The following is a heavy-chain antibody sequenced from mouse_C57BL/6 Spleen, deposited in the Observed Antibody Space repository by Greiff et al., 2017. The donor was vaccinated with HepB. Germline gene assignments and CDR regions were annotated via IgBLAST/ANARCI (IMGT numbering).Heavy chain of an antibody. CDR1: GYTFTSYW. D-gene: IGHD2-3*01. V-gene: IGHV1-50*01. Sequence: VQLQQPGAELVKPGASVKLSCKASGYTFTSYWMQWVKQRPGQGLEWIGEIDPSDSYTNYNQKFKGKATLTVDTSSSTAYMQLSSLTSEDSAVYYCARRDDGYPSFAYWGQGTLVTVSA. CDR2: IDPSDSYT. J-gene: IGHJ3*01. CDR3: ARRDDGYPSFAY.